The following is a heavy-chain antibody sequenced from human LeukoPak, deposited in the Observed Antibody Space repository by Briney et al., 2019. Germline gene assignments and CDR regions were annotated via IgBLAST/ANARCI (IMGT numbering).Heavy chain of an antibody. CDR2: ISAYNGNT. CDR3: AGVGEEVLLWFGEHYGMDV. D-gene: IGHD3-10*01. V-gene: IGHV1-18*01. J-gene: IGHJ6*02. Sequence: ASVKVSCKASGYTFASYGISWVRQAPGQGFEWMGWISAYNGNTNYAQKLQGRVTMTTDTSTSTAYMELRSLRSDDTAVYYCAGVGEEVLLWFGEHYGMDVWGQGTTVTVSS. CDR1: GYTFASYG.